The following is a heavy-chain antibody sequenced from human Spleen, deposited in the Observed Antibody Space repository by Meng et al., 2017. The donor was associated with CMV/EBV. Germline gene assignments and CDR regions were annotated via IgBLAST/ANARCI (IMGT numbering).Heavy chain of an antibody. J-gene: IGHJ3*01. CDR1: GFIFTIYG. CDR2: IGGSVGNT. V-gene: IGHV3-23*01. CDR3: ARDLRTLDAFDV. Sequence: ASGFIFTIYGMSWVRQAPGKGLEWVSGIGGSVGNTYYAADSVKGRFTISRDNSKSTLYLQMNSLRVEDTAVYYCARDLRTLDAFDVWGQGTKVTVSS.